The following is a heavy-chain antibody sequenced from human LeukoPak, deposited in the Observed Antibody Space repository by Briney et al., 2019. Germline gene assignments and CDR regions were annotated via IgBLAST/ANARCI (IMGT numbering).Heavy chain of an antibody. CDR3: AKDRSSQDYYYYMDV. Sequence: GGSLRLSCAASGFTFSSYGMHWVRQAPGKGLEWVAVISYDANNKYYTDSVKGRFTISRDNSKSTLYLQMNSLRAEDTAVYYCAKDRSSQDYYYYMDVWGKGTTVTISS. CDR1: GFTFSSYG. J-gene: IGHJ6*03. CDR2: ISYDANNK. D-gene: IGHD6-13*01. V-gene: IGHV3-30*18.